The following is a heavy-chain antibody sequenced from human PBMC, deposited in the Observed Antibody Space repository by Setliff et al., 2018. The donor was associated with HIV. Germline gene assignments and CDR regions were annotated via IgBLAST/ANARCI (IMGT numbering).Heavy chain of an antibody. V-gene: IGHV1-2*06. D-gene: IGHD6-6*01. J-gene: IGHJ4*02. CDR1: GYTFTAYY. CDR3: ARWYGFHSSSSVLGF. CDR2: INPNSGST. Sequence: ASVKVSCKASGYTFTAYYIHWVRQAPGQGLEWMGRINPNSGSTNYAQNFQGGVTMTRDTSISTAYMELSSLRSEDTAVYYCARWYGFHSSSSVLGFWGQGTLVTVSS.